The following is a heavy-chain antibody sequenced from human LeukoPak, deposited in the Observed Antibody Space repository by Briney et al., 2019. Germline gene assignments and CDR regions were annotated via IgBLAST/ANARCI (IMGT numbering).Heavy chain of an antibody. D-gene: IGHD6-13*01. CDR2: ISRSGDTT. CDR3: AKSRLAAAGAASDY. Sequence: GGSLRLSCAASGFTFANYAMSWVRKAPGKGLEFVSSISRSGDTTFYADSVKGRFTISRDNSKDTLYLQMDRLRADDAAVYYCAKSRLAAAGAASDYWGQGTLSPSPQ. J-gene: IGHJ4*02. V-gene: IGHV3-23*01. CDR1: GFTFANYA.